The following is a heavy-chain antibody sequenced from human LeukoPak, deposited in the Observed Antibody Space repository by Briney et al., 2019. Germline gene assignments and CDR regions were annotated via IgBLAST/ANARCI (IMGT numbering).Heavy chain of an antibody. CDR1: EFIVSSNY. J-gene: IGHJ4*02. Sequence: GGSLRLSCAASEFIVSSNYMSWVRQAPGKGLEWVSVIYSGGSTYYADSVKGRFTISRDNSKNTLYLQMNSLRAEDTAVYYCASSGNYYPYLLDYCGQGTLVTVSS. D-gene: IGHD1-26*01. V-gene: IGHV3-53*01. CDR2: IYSGGST. CDR3: ASSGNYYPYLLDY.